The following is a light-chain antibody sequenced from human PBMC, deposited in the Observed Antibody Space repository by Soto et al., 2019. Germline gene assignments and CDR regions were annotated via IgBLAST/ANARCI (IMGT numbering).Light chain of an antibody. CDR1: QGISSY. CDR2: AAS. J-gene: IGKJ5*01. V-gene: IGKV1-9*01. CDR3: QQLNSYPPIT. Sequence: DIQLTQSPSFLSASVGDRVTITCRASQGISSYLAWYQQKPGKAPKLLIYAASTLQSGVPSRFSGSGSGTEFTLKISNLQPEDFATYYCQQLNSYPPITSGQGTRLEIK.